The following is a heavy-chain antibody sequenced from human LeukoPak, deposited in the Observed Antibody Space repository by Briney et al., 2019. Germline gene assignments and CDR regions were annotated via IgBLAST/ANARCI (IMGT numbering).Heavy chain of an antibody. J-gene: IGHJ4*02. D-gene: IGHD5-18*01. V-gene: IGHV3-33*01. Sequence: PGGSLRLSCAASGFTFSTYVIHWVRQAPGKGLEWVALIWHDGSNKYYGDSVKDRFTISRDNSKNTLYLQMDSLRDEDTAVYYCARDRGYTYGQPLDYWGQGTLVTVSS. CDR2: IWHDGSNK. CDR1: GFTFSTYV. CDR3: ARDRGYTYGQPLDY.